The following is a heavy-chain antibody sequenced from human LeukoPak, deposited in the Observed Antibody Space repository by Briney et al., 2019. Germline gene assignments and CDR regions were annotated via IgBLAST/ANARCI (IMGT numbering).Heavy chain of an antibody. Sequence: GGSLRLSCAASGFTFSSYAMSWVRQAPGKGLEWVSGIDGSGGNTYYADSVKGRFTISRDNSKNTLYLQMNSLRAEDTAVYYCAKLAEDGSGWTFDYWGQGTLVTVSS. D-gene: IGHD6-19*01. CDR1: GFTFSSYA. V-gene: IGHV3-23*01. CDR2: IDGSGGNT. J-gene: IGHJ4*02. CDR3: AKLAEDGSGWTFDY.